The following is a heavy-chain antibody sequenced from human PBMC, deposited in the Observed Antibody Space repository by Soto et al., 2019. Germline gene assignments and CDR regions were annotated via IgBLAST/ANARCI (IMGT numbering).Heavy chain of an antibody. CDR1: GFSFTNYA. CDR2: TWYDGTKK. D-gene: IGHD6-19*01. V-gene: IGHV3-33*01. CDR3: ARDPQYNSGWYFDY. J-gene: IGHJ4*02. Sequence: QVQLVESGGGVVQPGRSLRLSCATSGFSFTNYAIHWVRQAPGKGLEWVAVTWYDGTKKYYADSVKGRFTISRDNSNNTVYLQMNSLRAEDTAVYYCARDPQYNSGWYFDYWGQGTLVTVSS.